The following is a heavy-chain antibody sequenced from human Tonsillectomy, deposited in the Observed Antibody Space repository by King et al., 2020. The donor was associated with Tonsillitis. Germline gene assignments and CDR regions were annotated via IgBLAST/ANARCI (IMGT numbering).Heavy chain of an antibody. Sequence: VQLQESGPGLVKPSETLSLTCTVSGGSISSYYWSWMRQPAGKGLEWIGRMYTGGITNYNPSLKSRVTMSVDMTKNRFSLKLSSVTAADTAVYYCARGDYYGYFGIEVGGQRTAVSVSS. CDR3: ARGDYYGYFGIEV. CDR1: GGSISSYY. D-gene: IGHD3-10*01. CDR2: MYTGGIT. V-gene: IGHV4-4*07. J-gene: IGHJ6*02.